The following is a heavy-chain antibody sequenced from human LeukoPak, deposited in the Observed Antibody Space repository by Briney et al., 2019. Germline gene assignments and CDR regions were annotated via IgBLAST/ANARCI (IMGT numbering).Heavy chain of an antibody. J-gene: IGHJ6*03. V-gene: IGHV4-38-2*02. Sequence: SETLSLTCSGSNYSISNSLYWGWLRQPPGKGVEWIGSIYRSGSTFYNPSLKSRVTVSLDTSKNQFSLKLSSVTAADTAVYFCARGTYGYYMDVWGKGTTVTVSS. CDR3: ARGTYGYYMDV. CDR1: NYSISNSLY. CDR2: IYRSGST. D-gene: IGHD4-17*01.